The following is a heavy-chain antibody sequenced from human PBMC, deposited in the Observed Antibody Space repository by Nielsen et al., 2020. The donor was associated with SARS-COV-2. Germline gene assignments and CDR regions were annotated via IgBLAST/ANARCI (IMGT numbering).Heavy chain of an antibody. D-gene: IGHD3-10*01. CDR2: IGAIDGST. J-gene: IGHJ4*02. CDR3: ARVSYYPSASHYDSLDW. CDR1: GFPFMRYA. Sequence: GGSLRLSCAASGFPFMRYAMSWVRQAPGKGLEWVSSIGAIDGSTNYAESLRGRFTISRDNSKNTLYLQINSLRAEDTAMYYCARVSYYPSASHYDSLDWWGQGTLVTVSS. V-gene: IGHV3-23*01.